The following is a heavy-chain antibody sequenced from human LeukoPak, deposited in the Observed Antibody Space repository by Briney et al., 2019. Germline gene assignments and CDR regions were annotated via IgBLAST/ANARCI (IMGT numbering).Heavy chain of an antibody. V-gene: IGHV4-31*03. Sequence: PSETLSLTCTVSGGSISSGGYYWSWIRQHPGKGLEWIGYIYYSGSTYYHPSLKSRVTISVDTSKNQFSLKLSSVTAADTAVYYCARGRLDGSHRYDYVWGSYLDAGYYFDYWGQGTLVTVSS. CDR3: ARGRLDGSHRYDYVWGSYLDAGYYFDY. CDR1: GGSISSGGYY. CDR2: IYYSGST. D-gene: IGHD3-16*02. J-gene: IGHJ4*02.